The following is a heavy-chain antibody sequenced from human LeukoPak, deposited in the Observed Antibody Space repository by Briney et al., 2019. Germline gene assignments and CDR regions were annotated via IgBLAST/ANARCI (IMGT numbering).Heavy chain of an antibody. D-gene: IGHD7-27*01. CDR3: AKDSSNWALDY. J-gene: IGHJ4*02. CDR1: GFTFSNYA. CDR2: ISGSGGNT. V-gene: IGHV3-23*01. Sequence: GGSLRLSCAASGFTFSNYAMSWVRQAPGKGLEWVSAISGSGGNTYYADSVKGRFTISRDNFKNTLYLQVNTLRTEDTAVYYRAKDSSNWALDYWGQGTLVTVSS.